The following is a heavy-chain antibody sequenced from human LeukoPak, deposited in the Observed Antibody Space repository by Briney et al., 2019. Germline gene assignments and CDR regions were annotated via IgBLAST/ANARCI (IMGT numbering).Heavy chain of an antibody. J-gene: IGHJ4*02. CDR3: AKLSGTGPSDY. CDR2: IRSKGYHYAT. D-gene: IGHD1-14*01. Sequence: GGSLRLSCAASGFNFSGAAMHWVRQASGKGLEWIGRIRSKGYHYATAYAASVKGRFTISRDDSKNTAYLQMDSLKSEDTAVYYCAKLSGTGPSDYWGQGTLVTVSS. CDR1: GFNFSGAA. V-gene: IGHV3-73*01.